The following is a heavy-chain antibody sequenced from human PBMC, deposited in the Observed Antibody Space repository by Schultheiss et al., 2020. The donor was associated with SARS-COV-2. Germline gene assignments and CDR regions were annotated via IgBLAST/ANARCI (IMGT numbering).Heavy chain of an antibody. CDR1: GFTFSSYW. V-gene: IGHV3-7*01. Sequence: GESLKISCAASGFTFSSYWMSWVRQAPGKGLEWVANIKQDGSEKYYVDSVKGRFTISRDNSKNTLYLQMNSLRAEDTGVYYCARGMRDYWGQGTLVTVSS. J-gene: IGHJ4*02. CDR2: IKQDGSEK. CDR3: ARGMRDY.